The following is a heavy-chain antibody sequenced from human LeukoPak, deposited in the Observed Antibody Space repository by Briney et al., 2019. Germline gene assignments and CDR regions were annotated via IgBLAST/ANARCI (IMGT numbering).Heavy chain of an antibody. J-gene: IGHJ3*02. CDR2: IYTSGST. V-gene: IGHV4-4*07. CDR1: GGSISSYY. CDR3: ARLYYYDSSGYYPDDAFDI. Sequence: SETLSLTCTVSGGSISSYYWSWIRQPAGKGLEWIGRIYTSGSTNYNPSLKSRVTMSVDTSKNQFSLKLGSVTAADTAVYYCARLYYYDSSGYYPDDAFDIWGQGTMVTVSS. D-gene: IGHD3-22*01.